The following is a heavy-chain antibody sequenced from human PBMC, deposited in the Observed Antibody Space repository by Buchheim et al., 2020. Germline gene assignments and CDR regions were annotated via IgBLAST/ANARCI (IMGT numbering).Heavy chain of an antibody. CDR2: IREDGREK. V-gene: IGHV3-7*01. D-gene: IGHD2-8*02. CDR3: AGELVVASAEYFDY. Sequence: EVQLVESGGGLVQPGGSLRLSCAASGFTFNNFWMSWVRQAPGKGPEWVANIREDGREKYYPDSVRGRFTISRDNTKNSLYLQMNSLGAEDTAVYYCAGELVVASAEYFDYWGLGTL. CDR1: GFTFNNFW. J-gene: IGHJ4*02.